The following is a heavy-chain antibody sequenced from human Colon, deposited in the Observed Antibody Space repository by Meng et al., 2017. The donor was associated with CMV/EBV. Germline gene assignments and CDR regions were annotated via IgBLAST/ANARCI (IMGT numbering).Heavy chain of an antibody. CDR2: ISGSTGYT. Sequence: QVQLVQSGAEVEAPGASVLVSCRSSGYTFTSYGINWVRQAPGQGLEWMGWISGSTGYTNRAQKFQGRVTMTTDTSTSTAYLALTSLTSNDTAVYYCARGRPNWSGVLDYWGQGTLVTVSS. CDR1: GYTFTSYG. D-gene: IGHD1-1*01. V-gene: IGHV1-18*01. J-gene: IGHJ4*02. CDR3: ARGRPNWSGVLDY.